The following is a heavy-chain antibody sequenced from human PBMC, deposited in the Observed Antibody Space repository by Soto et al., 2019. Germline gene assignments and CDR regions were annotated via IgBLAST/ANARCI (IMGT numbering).Heavy chain of an antibody. CDR2: ISGSGDGTGA. CDR3: ANYASGWRLDY. CDR1: GFTFSSYA. D-gene: IGHD6-19*01. V-gene: IGHV3-23*01. J-gene: IGHJ4*02. Sequence: PGGSLRLSCAASGFTFSSYAMSWVRQAPGKGLEWVSAISGSGDGTGAHYADSVKGRFTISRDNSKNSLYLHMNSLRAEDTAVYYCANYASGWRLDYWGQGTLVTVSS.